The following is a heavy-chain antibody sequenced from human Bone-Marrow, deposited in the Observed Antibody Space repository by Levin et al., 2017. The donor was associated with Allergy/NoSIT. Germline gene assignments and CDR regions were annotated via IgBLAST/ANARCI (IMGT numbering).Heavy chain of an antibody. J-gene: IGHJ6*02. D-gene: IGHD2/OR15-2a*01. CDR1: GGSFSGNY. CDR3: ASSNIKDFYYGLDV. CDR2: VHHSGGT. Sequence: SPTLSLPCIVSGGSFSGNYWSWLRQSPGKGLEWVGDVHHSGGTEYNPSLRSRLTLSVDTPKKQFSLKLTSVTAADTAVYFCASSNIKDFYYGLDVWGQGTTVTASS. V-gene: IGHV4-34*01.